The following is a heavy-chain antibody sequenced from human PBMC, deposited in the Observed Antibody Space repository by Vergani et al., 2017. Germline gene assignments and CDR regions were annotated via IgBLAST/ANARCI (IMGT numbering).Heavy chain of an antibody. J-gene: IGHJ5*02. CDR1: GDTFTGYY. V-gene: IGHV1-2*02. CDR2: INPNSGGT. D-gene: IGHD3-16*02. Sequence: QVQLVQSGAEVKKPGASVKVSCKASGDTFTGYYMHWVRQAPGQGLEGMGWINPNSGGTNYAQKFQGRVTMTRDTSISTAYMELGRLRSDDTAVYYCARDQYYDYVWGSYRPNWFDPWGQGTLVTVSS. CDR3: ARDQYYDYVWGSYRPNWFDP.